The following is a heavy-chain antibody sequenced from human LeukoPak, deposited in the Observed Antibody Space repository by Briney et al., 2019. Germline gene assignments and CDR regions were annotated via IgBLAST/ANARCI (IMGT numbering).Heavy chain of an antibody. CDR3: AKGNDFWSGSTLDY. CDR2: ISGSGGST. V-gene: IGHV3-23*01. J-gene: IGHJ4*02. D-gene: IGHD3-3*01. CDR1: GFTFSSYA. Sequence: GGSLRLSCAASGFTFSSYAMSWVRQAPGKGLEWVSAISGSGGSTYYADSVKGRFTIPRDNSKNTLYLQMNSLRAEDTAVYYCAKGNDFWSGSTLDYWGQGTLVTVSS.